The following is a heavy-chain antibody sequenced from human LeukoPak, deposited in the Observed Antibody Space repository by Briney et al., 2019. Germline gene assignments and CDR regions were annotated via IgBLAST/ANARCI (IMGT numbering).Heavy chain of an antibody. D-gene: IGHD1-26*01. V-gene: IGHV3-7*03. Sequence: PGGSLRLSCVASGFTFSSYWMHWVRQAPGKGLEWVANIKQDGSEKYYVDSVKGRFTISRDNAKNSLYLQMNNLRAEDTAVYYCARQMTPHGNFDYWGQGTLVTVSS. CDR1: GFTFSSYW. J-gene: IGHJ4*02. CDR2: IKQDGSEK. CDR3: ARQMTPHGNFDY.